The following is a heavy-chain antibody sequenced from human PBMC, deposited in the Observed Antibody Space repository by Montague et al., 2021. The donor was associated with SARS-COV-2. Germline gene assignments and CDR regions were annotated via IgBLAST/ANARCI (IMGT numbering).Heavy chain of an antibody. Sequence: SLRLSLSASGFTFSSYSMNWVRQAPGKGLEWVSYISSSSSTIYYADSVKGRFTISRGNAKNSLYLQMNSLRDEDTAVYYCAREDPTGYYYYGMDVWGQGTTVTVSS. CDR3: AREDPTGYYYYGMDV. CDR1: GFTFSSYS. J-gene: IGHJ6*02. CDR2: ISSSSSTI. V-gene: IGHV3-48*02. D-gene: IGHD4-17*01.